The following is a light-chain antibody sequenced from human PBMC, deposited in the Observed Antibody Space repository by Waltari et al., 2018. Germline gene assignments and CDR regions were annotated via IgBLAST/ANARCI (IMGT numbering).Light chain of an antibody. CDR3: TSYTRSNTWV. CDR2: EVS. V-gene: IGLV2-14*01. Sequence: QSALTQPASVSGSPGQSITISCTGTSSAIGDSNFVSWYQQFPGKAPKLMIYEVSNRPLGVSNRFSGSKSGNTASLTISGLQAEDEADYYCTSYTRSNTWVFGGGTKVTVL. J-gene: IGLJ3*02. CDR1: SSAIGDSNF.